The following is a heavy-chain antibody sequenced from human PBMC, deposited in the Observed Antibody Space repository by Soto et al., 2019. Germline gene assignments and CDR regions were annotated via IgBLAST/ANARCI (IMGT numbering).Heavy chain of an antibody. D-gene: IGHD3-10*01. CDR2: INWDDDK. Sequence: ESGPTLVNPTQTLTLTCTFSGFSLSTRAMCVSWIRQSPGKALEWLALINWDDDKYYNTSLKTRLTISKDTSKNQVVLTMTNMDPVDTATYYCARIPGYYGSQSYTFFDYWGPGTLVTVSS. CDR3: ARIPGYYGSQSYTFFDY. V-gene: IGHV2-70*01. J-gene: IGHJ4*02. CDR1: GFSLSTRAMC.